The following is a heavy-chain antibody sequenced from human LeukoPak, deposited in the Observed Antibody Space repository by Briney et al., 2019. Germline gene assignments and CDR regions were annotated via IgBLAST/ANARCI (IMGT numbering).Heavy chain of an antibody. CDR3: ARSRYHDLSPRFPFDY. CDR1: GGTLSSFV. V-gene: IGHV1-69*05. Sequence: ASVKVSCKASGGTLSSFVISWVRQAPGQGLEWMGGIIPMFVTTNYAQKFQGRVTITTDESTSTAYMELSSLRSEDTAVYYCARSRYHDLSPRFPFDYWGQGTLVTVST. D-gene: IGHD3-3*01. J-gene: IGHJ4*02. CDR2: IIPMFVTT.